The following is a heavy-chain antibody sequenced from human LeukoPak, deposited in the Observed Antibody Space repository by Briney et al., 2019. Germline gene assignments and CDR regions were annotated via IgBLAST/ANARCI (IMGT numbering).Heavy chain of an antibody. V-gene: IGHV3-48*01. Sequence: GGSLRLSCAASGFTFSSYSMNWVRQAPGKGLEWVSYISSSSSTIYYADSVKGRFTISRDNAKNSLYLQMNSLRAEDTAVYYCAREGPGGGHSHRDYLDYWGQGTLVTVSS. CDR3: AREGPGGGHSHRDYLDY. J-gene: IGHJ4*02. CDR1: GFTFSSYS. CDR2: ISSSSSTI. D-gene: IGHD2-21*01.